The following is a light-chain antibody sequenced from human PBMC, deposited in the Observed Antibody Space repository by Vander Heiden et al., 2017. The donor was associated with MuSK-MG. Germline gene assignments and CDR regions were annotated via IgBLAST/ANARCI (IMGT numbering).Light chain of an antibody. CDR3: QKYNSAPHT. Sequence: DIQMTQSPSSLSASVGDRVTITCRASQNINNYLAWYQQKPGKVPKLLIYAASTLQTGVPSRFSGSGSGTDFTVTISSLQPEDVATYYCQKYNSAPHTFGGGTKVEIK. CDR1: QNINNY. J-gene: IGKJ4*01. CDR2: AAS. V-gene: IGKV1-27*01.